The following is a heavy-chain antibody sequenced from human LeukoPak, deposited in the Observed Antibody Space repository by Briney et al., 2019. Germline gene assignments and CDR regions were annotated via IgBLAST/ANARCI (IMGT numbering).Heavy chain of an antibody. J-gene: IGHJ4*02. D-gene: IGHD3-10*01. CDR2: INSDGSTT. CDR1: GFTFRTYW. V-gene: IGHV3-74*01. Sequence: GGSLRLSCAASGFTFRTYWMHWVHQTPGQGLVWVSRINSDGSTTNYADSVKGRFTVSRDNAQNTLYLQMSSLRAEDTAVYYCARAGNYYFEYWGQGALVTVSS. CDR3: ARAGNYYFEY.